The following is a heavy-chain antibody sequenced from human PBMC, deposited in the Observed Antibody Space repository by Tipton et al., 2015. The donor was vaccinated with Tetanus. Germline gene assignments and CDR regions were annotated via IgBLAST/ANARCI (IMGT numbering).Heavy chain of an antibody. CDR3: ARRSYCTSTRCFDAFDL. V-gene: IGHV4-61*01. Sequence: TLSLTCFVPGASARSEKYYWSWIRQPPGKGLEWIGYIYFNGTAKYNPSLKSRLTISVDASKKQLSLKLTSVTAADTAVYFCARRSYCTSTRCFDAFDLWGPGTRVTVSS. D-gene: IGHD2-8*01. CDR2: IYFNGTA. CDR1: GASARSEKYY. J-gene: IGHJ3*01.